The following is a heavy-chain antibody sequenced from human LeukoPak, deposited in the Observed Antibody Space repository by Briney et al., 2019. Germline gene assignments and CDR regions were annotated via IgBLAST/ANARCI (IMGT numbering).Heavy chain of an antibody. CDR1: GGSISTYY. V-gene: IGHV4-59*01. J-gene: IGHJ3*02. D-gene: IGHD5-18*01. Sequence: SETLPLTCTVSGGSISTYYWSWIRQPPGKGLEWIAYINYRGSTTYNPSLRSRVTISVDTSRNQFSLKLSSVTAADTAVYNCARSRSGYSYDHAAFEIWGQGTMVTVSS. CDR2: INYRGST. CDR3: ARSRSGYSYDHAAFEI.